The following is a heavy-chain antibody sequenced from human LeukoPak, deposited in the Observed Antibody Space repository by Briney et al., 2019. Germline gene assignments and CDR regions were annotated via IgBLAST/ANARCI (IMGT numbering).Heavy chain of an antibody. V-gene: IGHV4-59*01. CDR2: IYSSGST. J-gene: IGHJ4*02. Sequence: PSETLSLTRTVSGGSISSFYWSWIRQPPGKGLEYIGYIYSSGSTNYNPSLKSRVTISLDTSKNQFSLKLNSVTATDTAVYFCARDPGNYFDYWGQGTLVTVSS. CDR1: GGSISSFY. CDR3: ARDPGNYFDY. D-gene: IGHD3-10*01.